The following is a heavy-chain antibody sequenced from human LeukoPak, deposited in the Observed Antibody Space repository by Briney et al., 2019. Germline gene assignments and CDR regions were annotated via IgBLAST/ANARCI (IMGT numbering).Heavy chain of an antibody. D-gene: IGHD6-6*01. Sequence: SGGSLRLSCAASGFTFSTYWMHWVRQPPGKGLLWVSRINSDGSSTNYADSVKGRFTISRDNSKNTLYLQMNSLRAEDTAVYYCAKDRIAARPTYFDYWGQGTLVTVSS. CDR2: INSDGSST. CDR1: GFTFSTYW. J-gene: IGHJ4*02. V-gene: IGHV3-74*01. CDR3: AKDRIAARPTYFDY.